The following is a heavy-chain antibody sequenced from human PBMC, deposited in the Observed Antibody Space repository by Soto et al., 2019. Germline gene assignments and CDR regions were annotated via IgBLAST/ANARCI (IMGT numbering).Heavy chain of an antibody. CDR1: GFSLRTCGWG. D-gene: IGHD5-12*01. V-gene: IGHV2-5*02. CDR2: IYWDGDK. Sequence: SGPTPGKPPQTLTLAWTLSGFSLRTCGWGVGWIRQPPGKALEWLALIYWDGDKRYSPSLKSRLTIMKDTSKNQVVLIMTNMDPVDTATYYCVQTNKWLRIDYRGQGTLVTVSS. CDR3: VQTNKWLRIDY. J-gene: IGHJ4*02.